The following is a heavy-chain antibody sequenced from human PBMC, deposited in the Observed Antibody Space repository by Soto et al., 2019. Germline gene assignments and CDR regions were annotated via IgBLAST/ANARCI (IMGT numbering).Heavy chain of an antibody. V-gene: IGHV1-8*01. J-gene: IGHJ4*02. CDR3: ARGLSGGGLRPFVS. Sequence: QVQLVQSGAEVKEPGASVKVFCKASGYTFSSYDINWVRQATGQGLEGMGWMNPSSGNTGYAQKFQGRVTMTRKTSITTAYMELKNLRLEDTAVYYCARGLSGGGLRPFVSWGQGSLVTVSS. CDR2: MNPSSGNT. D-gene: IGHD2-15*01. CDR1: GYTFSSYD.